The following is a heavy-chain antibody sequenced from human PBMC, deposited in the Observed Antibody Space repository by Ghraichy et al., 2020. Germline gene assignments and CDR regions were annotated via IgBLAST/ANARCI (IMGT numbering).Heavy chain of an antibody. J-gene: IGHJ4*02. Sequence: GGSLRLSCAASGFTFSNYAMSWVRQAPGKGLEWVSAISGSGGSTYYADSVKGRFTISRDNSKNTLYLQMNSLRAEDTALYYCAKTVQYSGSYRPFDYWGQGTLVTVSS. V-gene: IGHV3-23*01. CDR1: GFTFSNYA. CDR3: AKTVQYSGSYRPFDY. D-gene: IGHD1-26*01. CDR2: ISGSGGST.